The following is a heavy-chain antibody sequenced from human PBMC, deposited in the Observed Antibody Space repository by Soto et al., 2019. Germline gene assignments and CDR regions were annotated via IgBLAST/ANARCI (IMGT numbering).Heavy chain of an antibody. V-gene: IGHV1-18*04. Sequence: QVQLVQSGAEVKKPGASVKVSCKASGYTFTSYGISWVRQAPGQGLEGMGWISAYNGNTNYAQKLQGRVTMTTDTSTSTAYMELRSVRSDDTAVSYCARDWVAAAGGAAYYYYGMDVWGQGTTVTVSS. D-gene: IGHD6-13*01. J-gene: IGHJ6*02. CDR1: GYTFTSYG. CDR3: ARDWVAAAGGAAYYYYGMDV. CDR2: ISAYNGNT.